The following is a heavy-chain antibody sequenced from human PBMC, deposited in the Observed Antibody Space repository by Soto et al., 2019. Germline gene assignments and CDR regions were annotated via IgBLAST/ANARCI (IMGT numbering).Heavy chain of an antibody. CDR1: GFTFSGYY. Sequence: SLRLSCAASGFTFSGYYMSWIRQAPGQGLEYISYISSNGDTMNYADSVKGRFTISRDNAGNSLYLQMNSLRADDTAVYYCVRERGAVTGDDCDDWCHGTLVTVSS. CDR2: ISSNGDTM. CDR3: VRERGAVTGDDCDD. J-gene: IGHJ4*01. D-gene: IGHD6-19*01. V-gene: IGHV3-11*01.